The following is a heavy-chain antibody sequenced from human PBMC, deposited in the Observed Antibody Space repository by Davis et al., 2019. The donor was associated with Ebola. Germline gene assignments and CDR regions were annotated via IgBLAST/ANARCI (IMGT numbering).Heavy chain of an antibody. Sequence: MPSETLSLTCTVSGGSISSSSYYWGWIRQPPGKGLEWIGSIYYSGSTYYNPSLKSRVTISVDTSKNQSSLKLSSVTAADTAVYYCARDSSSDYYGMDVWGQGTTVTVSS. CDR2: IYYSGST. D-gene: IGHD6-6*01. J-gene: IGHJ6*02. V-gene: IGHV4-39*02. CDR3: ARDSSSDYYGMDV. CDR1: GGSISSSSYY.